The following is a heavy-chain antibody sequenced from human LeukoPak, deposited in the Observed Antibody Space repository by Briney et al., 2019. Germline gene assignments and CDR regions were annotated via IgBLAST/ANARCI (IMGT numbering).Heavy chain of an antibody. CDR1: GGSFSGYY. CDR3: ASRRITIFGVVTPRYYYYMDV. V-gene: IGHV4-34*01. D-gene: IGHD3-3*01. J-gene: IGHJ6*03. CDR2: INHSGST. Sequence: PSETPSLTCAVYGGSFSGYYWSWIRQPPGKGLEWIGEINHSGSTNYNPSLKSRVTISVDTSKNQFSLKLSSVTAADTAVYYCASRRITIFGVVTPRYYYYMDVWGKGTTVTVSS.